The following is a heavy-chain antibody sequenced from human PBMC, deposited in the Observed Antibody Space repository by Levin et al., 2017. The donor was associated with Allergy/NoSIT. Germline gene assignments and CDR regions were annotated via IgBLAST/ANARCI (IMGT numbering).Heavy chain of an antibody. V-gene: IGHV3-9*01. Sequence: PGGSLRLSCAASGFTFDDYAMHWVRQAPGKGLEWVSGISWNSGSIGYADSVKGRFTISRDNAKNSLYLQMNSLRAEDTALYYCAKGGAVIGYYYYGMDVWGQGTTVTVSS. D-gene: IGHD3-16*02. CDR3: AKGGAVIGYYYYGMDV. CDR2: ISWNSGSI. J-gene: IGHJ6*02. CDR1: GFTFDDYA.